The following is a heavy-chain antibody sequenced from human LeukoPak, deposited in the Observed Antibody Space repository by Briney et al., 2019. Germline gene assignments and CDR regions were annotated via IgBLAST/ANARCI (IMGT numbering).Heavy chain of an antibody. CDR3: AKDRATMIGVIRTAPRGTFDY. V-gene: IGHV3-23*01. CDR2: INGRGGST. Sequence: PGGSLRLSCAASGFTFSNYAMSWVRQAPGKGLEWVSSINGRGGSTYYADSVKGRFTISRDNSKNTLYLQMNSLRAEDTAVYYCAKDRATMIGVIRTAPRGTFDYWGQGTLVTVSS. D-gene: IGHD3-22*01. CDR1: GFTFSNYA. J-gene: IGHJ4*02.